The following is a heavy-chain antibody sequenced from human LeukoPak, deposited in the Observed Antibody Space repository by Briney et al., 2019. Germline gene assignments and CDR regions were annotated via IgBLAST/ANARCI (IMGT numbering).Heavy chain of an antibody. CDR2: INSSGSTI. Sequence: GGSLRLSCAASGFTFSSYEMNWVRQAPGKGLEWVSYINSSGSTIYYADSVKGRFTISRDNAKNSLYLQMNSLRAEDTAVYYCARDGTGTIYYGMDVWGQGTTVTVSS. CDR1: GFTFSSYE. J-gene: IGHJ6*02. CDR3: ARDGTGTIYYGMDV. V-gene: IGHV3-48*03. D-gene: IGHD1-7*01.